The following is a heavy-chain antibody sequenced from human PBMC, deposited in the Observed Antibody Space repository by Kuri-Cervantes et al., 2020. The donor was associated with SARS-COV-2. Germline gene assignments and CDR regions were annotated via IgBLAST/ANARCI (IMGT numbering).Heavy chain of an antibody. Sequence: GSLRPSCPVSGVSFSSSSWWGWARQTPAKGMGWIGEMFGSGTRNYQPSLRSRVAISLDKSKNHISLRLTSVTAADSAVYYCARDLRPKAAAGTRNAFDIWGQGTMVTVSS. CDR2: MFGSGTR. CDR1: GVSFSSSSW. D-gene: IGHD6-13*01. V-gene: IGHV4-4*02. CDR3: ARDLRPKAAAGTRNAFDI. J-gene: IGHJ3*02.